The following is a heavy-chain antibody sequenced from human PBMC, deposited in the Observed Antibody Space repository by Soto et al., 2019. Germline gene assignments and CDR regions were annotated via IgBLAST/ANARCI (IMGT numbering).Heavy chain of an antibody. CDR3: ARLPSSGTQPPFDF. Sequence: SETLSLTCTVSGDSISPHYWSWVRQPPGKGLEFIGYIHYSGVTIYNPSLKSRVTISLDTSKNQFSLNLISVTAADTAVYYCARLPSSGTQPPFDFSGPGVLGTVSS. CDR1: GDSISPHY. CDR2: IHYSGVT. V-gene: IGHV4-59*08. D-gene: IGHD3-22*01. J-gene: IGHJ4*02.